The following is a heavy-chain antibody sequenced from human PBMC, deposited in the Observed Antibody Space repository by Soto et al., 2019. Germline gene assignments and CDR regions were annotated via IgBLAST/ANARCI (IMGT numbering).Heavy chain of an antibody. V-gene: IGHV3-7*03. Sequence: EVHLVESGGGLVQPGGSLRLSCAASGFALSGYWMTWVRQAPGKGLEWVASINPDGTLKYYVDSVKGRFTISRDNADNSLFLQMISLRVEDTAVYYCARWESGDWYLGIWGQGTLVTVSS. CDR1: GFALSGYW. D-gene: IGHD2-21*02. J-gene: IGHJ4*02. CDR3: ARWESGDWYLGI. CDR2: INPDGTLK.